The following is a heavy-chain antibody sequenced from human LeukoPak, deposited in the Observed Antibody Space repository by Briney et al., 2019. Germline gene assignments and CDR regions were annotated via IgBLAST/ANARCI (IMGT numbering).Heavy chain of an antibody. V-gene: IGHV3-7*01. J-gene: IGHJ4*02. CDR2: IKQDGSEK. D-gene: IGHD2-8*02. CDR3: VRPYSTGPPFDS. Sequence: GGSLRLSCAASGFTFNSYWMTWVRQAPGKGLEWVANIKQDGSEKYYADSVKGRFTISRDNAENSLYLQMNSLRAEDTAIYYCVRPYSTGPPFDSWGQGTLVTVSP. CDR1: GFTFNSYW.